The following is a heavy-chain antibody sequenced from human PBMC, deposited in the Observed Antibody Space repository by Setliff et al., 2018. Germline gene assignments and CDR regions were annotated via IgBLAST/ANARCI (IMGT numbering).Heavy chain of an antibody. D-gene: IGHD3-3*01. CDR1: GASISSSSYY. V-gene: IGHV4-39*07. Sequence: ETLSLTCTVSGASISSSSYYWAWIRQPPGRGLELIGSIFYGGSTYYNPSLKSRVAISIDASKNQFSLKLDSVTAADTAVYYCARTDDYYNFYAYWGQGTLVTVSS. CDR2: IFYGGST. J-gene: IGHJ4*02. CDR3: ARTDDYYNFYAY.